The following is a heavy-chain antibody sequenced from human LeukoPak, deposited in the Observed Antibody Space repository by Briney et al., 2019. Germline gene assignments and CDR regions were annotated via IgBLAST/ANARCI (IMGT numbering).Heavy chain of an antibody. CDR2: IYYSGST. CDR3: ARGGAGYGSGSYWSGYYYYYMDV. CDR1: GGSISSYY. Sequence: PSETLFLTCTVSGGSISSYYWSWIRQPPGEGLEWIGYIYYSGSTNYNPSLKSRVTISVDTSKNQFSLKLSSVTAADTAVYYCARGGAGYGSGSYWSGYYYYYMDVWGKGTTVTVSS. D-gene: IGHD3-10*01. V-gene: IGHV4-59*01. J-gene: IGHJ6*03.